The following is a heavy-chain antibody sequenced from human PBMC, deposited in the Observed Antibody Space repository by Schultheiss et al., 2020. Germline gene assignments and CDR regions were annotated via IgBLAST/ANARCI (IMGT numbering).Heavy chain of an antibody. V-gene: IGHV1-69*01. Sequence: KISCKASGGTFSSYAISWVRQAPGQGLEWMGGIIPIFGTANYAQKFQGRVTITADESTSTAYMELSSLRSEDTAVYYCARDVVDYVWGSYLRAFDIWGQGTMVTVSS. D-gene: IGHD3-16*02. CDR1: GGTFSSYA. J-gene: IGHJ3*02. CDR3: ARDVVDYVWGSYLRAFDI. CDR2: IIPIFGTA.